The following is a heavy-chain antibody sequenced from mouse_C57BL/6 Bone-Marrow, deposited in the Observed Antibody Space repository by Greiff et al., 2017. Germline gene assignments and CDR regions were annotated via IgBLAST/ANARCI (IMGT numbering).Heavy chain of an antibody. CDR1: GYTFTSYW. CDR2: IHPNSGST. V-gene: IGHV1-64*01. J-gene: IGHJ3*01. D-gene: IGHD1-1*01. CDR3: APGSSFAY. Sequence: QVQLKQPGAELVKPGASVTLSCKASGYTFTSYWMHWVKQSPGQGLEWIGLIHPNSGSTNYNEKFKSKATLTVDKSSNTAYLQLSSLTSEDTAIYYCAPGSSFAYWGQGTLVTVSA.